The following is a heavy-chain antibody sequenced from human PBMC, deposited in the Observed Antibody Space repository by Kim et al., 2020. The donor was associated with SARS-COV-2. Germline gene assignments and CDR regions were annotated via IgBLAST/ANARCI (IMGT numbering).Heavy chain of an antibody. CDR3: ATSAAAGRLHWFDP. CDR2: FDPEDGET. Sequence: ASVKVSCKVSGYTLTELSMHWVRQAPGKGLEWMGGFDPEDGETIYAQKFQGRVTMTEDTSTDTAYMELSSLRSEDTAVYYCATSAAAGRLHWFDPWGQGTLVTVSS. CDR1: GYTLTELS. J-gene: IGHJ5*02. V-gene: IGHV1-24*01. D-gene: IGHD6-13*01.